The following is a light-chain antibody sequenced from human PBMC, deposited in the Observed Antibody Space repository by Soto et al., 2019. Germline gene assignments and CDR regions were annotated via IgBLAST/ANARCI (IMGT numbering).Light chain of an antibody. CDR3: PQYAASSLT. Sequence: EIVLTQSPGTLSLSPGESTTLSCRASQSVGRNFLAWYQQKPGRAPRLLIHGASYRATGVPDRFSGSRSATDITLTIGRLEPEDFAVYYCPQYAASSLTFGGGTKVEIK. CDR1: QSVGRNF. CDR2: GAS. V-gene: IGKV3-20*01. J-gene: IGKJ4*01.